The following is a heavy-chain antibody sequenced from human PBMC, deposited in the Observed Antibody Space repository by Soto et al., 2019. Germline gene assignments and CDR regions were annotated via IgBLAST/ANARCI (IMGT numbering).Heavy chain of an antibody. J-gene: IGHJ4*02. CDR1: GFTFSSYW. Sequence: GGSLRLSCAASGFTFSSYWMSWVRQAPGKGLEWVANIKQDGSEKYYVDSVKGRFTISRDNAKNSLYLQMNSLRAEDTAVYYCARDYLCSGGSCHPSFDYWGQGTLVTVSS. CDR3: ARDYLCSGGSCHPSFDY. D-gene: IGHD2-15*01. CDR2: IKQDGSEK. V-gene: IGHV3-7*01.